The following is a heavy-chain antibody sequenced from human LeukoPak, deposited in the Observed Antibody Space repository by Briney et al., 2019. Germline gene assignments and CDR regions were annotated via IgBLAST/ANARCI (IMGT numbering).Heavy chain of an antibody. CDR3: ARDSYYYGSGSYFSIYPLGRVIYYYYGMDV. CDR1: GGTFSSYA. CDR2: IIPIFGTA. J-gene: IGHJ6*02. D-gene: IGHD3-10*01. V-gene: IGHV1-69*13. Sequence: ASVKVSYKASGGTFSSYAISWVRQAPGQGLEWMGGIIPIFGTANYAQKFQGRVTITADESTSTAYMELSSLRSEDTAVYYCARDSYYYGSGSYFSIYPLGRVIYYYYGMDVWGQGTTVTVSS.